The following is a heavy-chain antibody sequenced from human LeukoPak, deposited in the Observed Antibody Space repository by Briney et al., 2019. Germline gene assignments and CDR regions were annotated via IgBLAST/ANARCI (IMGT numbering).Heavy chain of an antibody. D-gene: IGHD3-3*01. V-gene: IGHV4-34*01. CDR2: INHSGST. Sequence: PSETLSLTCAVYGGSFSGYYWSWIRQPPGKGLEWIGEINHSGSTNYNPSLKSRVTISVDTSKNQFSLKLSSVTAADTAVYYCARGSDYYDFWSGSSLNHWFDPWGQGTLVTVSS. CDR3: ARGSDYYDFWSGSSLNHWFDP. CDR1: GGSFSGYY. J-gene: IGHJ5*02.